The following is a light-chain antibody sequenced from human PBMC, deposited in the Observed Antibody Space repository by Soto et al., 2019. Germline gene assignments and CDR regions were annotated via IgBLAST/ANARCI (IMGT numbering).Light chain of an antibody. CDR1: QSLLHSNGYNY. CDR3: MQALQTQGT. Sequence: DIVMTQSPLSLPVTPGEPASISCRSSQSLLHSNGYNYLDWYLQKPGQSPQLLIYLGSNRASGVPDRFSGSGSGTDFTLKISRVEADDVGVYYCMQALQTQGTFGQGTKVEIK. CDR2: LGS. V-gene: IGKV2-28*01. J-gene: IGKJ1*01.